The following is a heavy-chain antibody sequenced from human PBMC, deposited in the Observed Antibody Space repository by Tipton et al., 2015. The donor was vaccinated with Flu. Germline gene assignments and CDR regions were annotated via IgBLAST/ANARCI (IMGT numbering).Heavy chain of an antibody. Sequence: TLSLTCTVSDGSISTYYWSWIRQAPGKGLEWIGYIYHSGRTNYNPSLKSRVTMSVDTSKNQFSLKLSSVTAADTAVYYCARSYNTFPLIGFFAPWGQGTLVTVSS. CDR1: DGSISTYY. D-gene: IGHD3-10*01. CDR3: ARSYNTFPLIGFFAP. V-gene: IGHV4-59*01. J-gene: IGHJ5*02. CDR2: IYHSGRT.